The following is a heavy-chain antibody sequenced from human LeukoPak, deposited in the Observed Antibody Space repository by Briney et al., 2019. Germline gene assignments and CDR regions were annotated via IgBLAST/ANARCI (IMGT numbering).Heavy chain of an antibody. Sequence: GGTLRLSCAASGFTFSSYGMSWVRQAPGKGLEWVSAISGSGGSTYYADSVKGRFTISRDNSKNTLYLQMNSLRAEDTAVYYCAKDSVALTYYDILTGYYNVGYFDYWGQGTLVTVSS. CDR3: AKDSVALTYYDILTGYYNVGYFDY. V-gene: IGHV3-23*01. CDR2: ISGSGGST. J-gene: IGHJ4*02. D-gene: IGHD3-9*01. CDR1: GFTFSSYG.